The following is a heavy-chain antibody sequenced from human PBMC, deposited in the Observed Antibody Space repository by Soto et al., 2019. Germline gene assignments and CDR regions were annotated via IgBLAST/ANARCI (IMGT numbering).Heavy chain of an antibody. Sequence: QVQLVQSGAEVKKPGSSVKVSCKASGGTFSSYTISWVRQAPGQGLEWMGRIIPILGIANYAQKFQGRVTITADKSTSTAYMELSSLRSEDTAVYYCARDPDDYGDYIPRIWGMDVWGQGTTVTVSS. CDR1: GGTFSSYT. CDR2: IIPILGIA. D-gene: IGHD4-17*01. V-gene: IGHV1-69*08. J-gene: IGHJ6*02. CDR3: ARDPDDYGDYIPRIWGMDV.